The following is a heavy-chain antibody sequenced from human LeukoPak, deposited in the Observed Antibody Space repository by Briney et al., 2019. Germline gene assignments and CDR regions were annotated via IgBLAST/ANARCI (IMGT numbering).Heavy chain of an antibody. Sequence: KPSETLSLTCTVSGDSITSGTYYWGWIRQPPGKGLEWIGSIYYNGNTYYNPSLKSRVTISVDTSKNQFPLKLSSETAADTAVYYCARHAGGIAAAGTRPFDYWGQGTLVTVSS. CDR2: IYYNGNT. D-gene: IGHD6-13*01. J-gene: IGHJ4*02. CDR3: ARHAGGIAAAGTRPFDY. V-gene: IGHV4-39*01. CDR1: GDSITSGTYY.